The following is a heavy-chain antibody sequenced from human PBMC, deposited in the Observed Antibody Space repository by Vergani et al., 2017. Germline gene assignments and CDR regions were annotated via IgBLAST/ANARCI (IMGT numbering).Heavy chain of an antibody. CDR3: ARISGGSAPYLHY. CDR1: GFIFSTYA. V-gene: IGHV3-23*01. Sequence: VQLLESGGDLVQPGGSLRLSCTASGFIFSTYAMSWVRQAPGKGLEWVSGISASGAPTYYADSVKGRVTISRDNAKTTLYLQMNSLRDEDRGVYYCARISGGSAPYLHYWGQGTLVTVAS. J-gene: IGHJ1*01. D-gene: IGHD2-15*01. CDR2: ISASGAPT.